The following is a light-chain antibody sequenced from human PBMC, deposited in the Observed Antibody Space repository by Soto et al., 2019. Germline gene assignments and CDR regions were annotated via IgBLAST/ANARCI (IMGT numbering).Light chain of an antibody. CDR3: QKYKSAPLT. V-gene: IGKV1-27*01. CDR2: AAS. J-gene: IGKJ4*01. CDR1: QTINVY. Sequence: IQVTQTPSSLSVSLGDRVTITCRSSQTINVYLNWYQKKPGTPPKLLIYAASTLQSGVPSRFSGSGSGTDFTLTISSLQPEDVATYYCQKYKSAPLTFGGGTKVDIK.